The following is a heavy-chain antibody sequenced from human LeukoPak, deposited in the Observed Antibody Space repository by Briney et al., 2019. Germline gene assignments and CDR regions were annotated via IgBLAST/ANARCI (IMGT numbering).Heavy chain of an antibody. Sequence: GGSLRLSCAASGFTFNTYPMHWVRQAPGKGLGWVAVISYDGRYKYYADSVKGRFTISRDDSKNTVYLQMSSLRVEDTAVYYCARDVRIRSYLPDAFDVWGQGTMVTVSS. CDR2: ISYDGRYK. CDR3: ARDVRIRSYLPDAFDV. V-gene: IGHV3-30*04. J-gene: IGHJ3*01. CDR1: GFTFNTYP. D-gene: IGHD1-26*01.